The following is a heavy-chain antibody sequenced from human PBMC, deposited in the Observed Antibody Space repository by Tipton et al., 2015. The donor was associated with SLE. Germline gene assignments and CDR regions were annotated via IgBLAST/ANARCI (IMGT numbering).Heavy chain of an antibody. D-gene: IGHD3-3*01. Sequence: TLSLTCTVSGGSITSNYWSWIRQPAGKGLEWIGRMYNSGSTDYNPSLKSRVTMSVDTSKNQFSLKLTSVTAADTAVYYCARGNYDFRGRTFDIWGQGTMVTVSS. CDR2: MYNSGST. J-gene: IGHJ3*02. CDR3: ARGNYDFRGRTFDI. V-gene: IGHV4-4*07. CDR1: GGSITSNY.